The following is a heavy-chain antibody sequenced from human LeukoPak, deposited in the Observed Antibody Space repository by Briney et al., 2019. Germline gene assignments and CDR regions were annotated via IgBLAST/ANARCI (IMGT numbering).Heavy chain of an antibody. CDR3: AKRGVVIRVILVGFHKEAYYFDS. CDR2: ISDSGGRT. Sequence: GGSLRLSCAVSGITLSNYGMSWVRQAPGKGLEWVAGISDSGGRTNYADSVKGRFTISRDNPKNTLYLQMNSLRAEDTAVYFCAKRGVVIRVILVGFHKEAYYFDSWGQEALVTVSS. J-gene: IGHJ4*02. D-gene: IGHD3-22*01. V-gene: IGHV3-23*01. CDR1: GITLSNYG.